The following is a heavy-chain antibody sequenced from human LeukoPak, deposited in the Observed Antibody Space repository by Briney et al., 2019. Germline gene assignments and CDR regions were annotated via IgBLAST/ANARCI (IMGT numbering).Heavy chain of an antibody. CDR3: AKRGVVIRVILVGFHKEAYYFDS. CDR2: ISDSGGRT. Sequence: GGSLRLSCAVSGITLSNYGMSWVRQAPGKGLEWVAGISDSGGRTNYADSVKGRFTISRDNPKNTLYLQMNSLRAEDTAVYFCAKRGVVIRVILVGFHKEAYYFDSWGQEALVTVSS. J-gene: IGHJ4*02. D-gene: IGHD3-22*01. V-gene: IGHV3-23*01. CDR1: GITLSNYG.